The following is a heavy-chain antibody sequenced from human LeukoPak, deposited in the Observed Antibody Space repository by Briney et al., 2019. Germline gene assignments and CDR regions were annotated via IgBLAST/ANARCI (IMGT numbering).Heavy chain of an antibody. Sequence: GGSLRLSCAASGFTFSNTWMHWVRQAPGKGLVWVARIKNDGSGTIYADSVKGRFTISRDNARNTLYLQMNILRAEDTAVYYCARRGATRVAFDIWGQGTMVTVSS. CDR1: GFTFSNTW. J-gene: IGHJ3*02. CDR2: IKNDGSGT. CDR3: ARRGATRVAFDI. D-gene: IGHD1-26*01. V-gene: IGHV3-74*01.